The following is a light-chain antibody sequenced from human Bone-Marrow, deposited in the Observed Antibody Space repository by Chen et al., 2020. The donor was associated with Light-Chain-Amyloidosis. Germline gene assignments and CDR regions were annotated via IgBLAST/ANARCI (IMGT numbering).Light chain of an antibody. CDR3: QSADSSGTYEVI. V-gene: IGLV3-25*03. J-gene: IGLJ2*01. Sequence: SYQLTQPPSASVSPGQTGSNTCSGDDLPTKYAYWYQQKPGQAPVLVIHRDTERPSGISERFSGSSSGTTATLTISGVQAEDEADYHCQSADSSGTYEVIFGGGTKLTVL. CDR1: DLPTKY. CDR2: RDT.